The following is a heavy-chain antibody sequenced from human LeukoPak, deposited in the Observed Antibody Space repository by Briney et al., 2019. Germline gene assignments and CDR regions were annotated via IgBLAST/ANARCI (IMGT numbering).Heavy chain of an antibody. J-gene: IGHJ4*02. CDR3: ARMAVAGYYFDY. CDR1: KFTFSSYE. D-gene: IGHD6-19*01. CDR2: ISSSGRTI. Sequence: GGSLRLSCAASKFTFSSYEMNWVRRAPGKGLEWVSFISSSGRTIYYADSVKGRFTISRDNAKNSLYLQMNSLRAEDTAVYYCARMAVAGYYFDYWGQGTLVTVSS. V-gene: IGHV3-48*03.